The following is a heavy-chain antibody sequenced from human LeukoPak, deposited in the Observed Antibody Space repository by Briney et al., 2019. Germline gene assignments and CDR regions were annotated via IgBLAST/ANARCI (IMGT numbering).Heavy chain of an antibody. J-gene: IGHJ6*02. CDR3: AADLSSWYLYYYYYGMDV. Sequence: SVKVSCKASGFTFTSSAVQWVRQARGQRLEWIGWIVVGSGNTNYAQKFQERVTITRDMSTSTAYMELSSLRSEDTAVNYCAADLSSWYLYYYYYGMDVWGQGTTVTVSS. CDR2: IVVGSGNT. CDR1: GFTFTSSA. D-gene: IGHD6-13*01. V-gene: IGHV1-58*01.